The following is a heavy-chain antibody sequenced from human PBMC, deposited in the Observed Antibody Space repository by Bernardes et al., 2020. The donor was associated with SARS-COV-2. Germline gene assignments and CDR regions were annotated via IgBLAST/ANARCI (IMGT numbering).Heavy chain of an antibody. CDR2: ISSDGSYK. J-gene: IGHJ4*02. V-gene: IGHV3-21*01. Sequence: GGSLRLSCAASGFIFSSFNMNWVRQAPGKGLEWVSSISSDGSYKSYADSVMGRFTISRDNAENSLFLQMNSLRVEDSAVYYCARFCTGGSCYHQFDYWGQGTLVTVSS. CDR3: ARFCTGGSCYHQFDY. D-gene: IGHD2-15*01. CDR1: GFIFSSFN.